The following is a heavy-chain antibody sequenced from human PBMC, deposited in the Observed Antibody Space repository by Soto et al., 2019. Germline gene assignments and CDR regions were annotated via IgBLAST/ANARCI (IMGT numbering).Heavy chain of an antibody. CDR2: IYTSGIT. D-gene: IGHD6-19*01. CDR1: GGSISSFY. Sequence: QLQESGPGLVKPSETLSLTCTVSGGSISSFYWSWIRQPAGKGLEWIGRIYTSGITNYNPSLKSRVPLSLDTSNNQFSLKLGSVTAADTAVYYCARVGMVGTVLGSWFDAWGQGTMVTVSS. CDR3: ARVGMVGTVLGSWFDA. J-gene: IGHJ5*01. V-gene: IGHV4-4*07.